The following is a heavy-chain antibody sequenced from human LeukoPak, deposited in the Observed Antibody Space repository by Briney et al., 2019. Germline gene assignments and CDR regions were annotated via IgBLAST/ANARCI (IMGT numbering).Heavy chain of an antibody. CDR1: GGSFGGYY. CDR2: INHSGST. Sequence: SETLSLPCAVYGGSFGGYYWSWIRQPPGKGLEWIGEINHSGSTNYNPSLKSRVTISVDTSKNQFSLKLSSVTAADTAVYYCARTIAAAGTYYFDYWGQGNLVSVSS. D-gene: IGHD6-13*01. CDR3: ARTIAAAGTYYFDY. J-gene: IGHJ4*02. V-gene: IGHV4-34*01.